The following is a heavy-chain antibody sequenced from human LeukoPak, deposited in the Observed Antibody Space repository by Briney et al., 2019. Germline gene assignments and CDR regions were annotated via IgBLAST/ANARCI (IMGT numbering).Heavy chain of an antibody. J-gene: IGHJ4*02. CDR1: GFTFSSYG. Sequence: GGSLRLSCAASGFTFSSYGMPWVRQAPGKGLEWVAVISYDGSSKYYADSVKGRFTISRDNSKNTLYLQMNSLRAEDTAVYYCAKASERYFDYWGQGTLVTVSS. CDR3: AKASERYFDY. CDR2: ISYDGSSK. V-gene: IGHV3-30*18.